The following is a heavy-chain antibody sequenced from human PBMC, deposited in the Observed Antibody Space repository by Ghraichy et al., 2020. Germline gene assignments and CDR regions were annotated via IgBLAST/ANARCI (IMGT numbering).Heavy chain of an antibody. D-gene: IGHD5-18*01. CDR2: IYTSGST. CDR1: GGSISSYY. Sequence: SETLSLTCTVSGGSISSYYWSWIRQSPGKGLEWIGYIYTSGSTNYNPSLKSRVTISVDTSKNQFSLKLSSVTAADTAVYYCARASRDTRWYFDLWGRGTLVTVSS. V-gene: IGHV4-4*09. CDR3: ARASRDTRWYFDL. J-gene: IGHJ2*01.